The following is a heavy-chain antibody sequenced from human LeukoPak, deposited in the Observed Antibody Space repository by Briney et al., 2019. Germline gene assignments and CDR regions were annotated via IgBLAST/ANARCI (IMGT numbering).Heavy chain of an antibody. CDR2: IRSKANSFAT. D-gene: IGHD4-17*01. CDR3: TGHSSANGDYYFDS. Sequence: QSGGSLRLSGAASGFIFSDSAMHWVRQASGKGLEWVGRIRSKANSFATAYGESVKGRFTVSRDDSKNTAYLQMNSLKTEDTAVYYCTGHSSANGDYYFDSWGQGTPVTVSS. CDR1: GFIFSDSA. J-gene: IGHJ4*02. V-gene: IGHV3-73*01.